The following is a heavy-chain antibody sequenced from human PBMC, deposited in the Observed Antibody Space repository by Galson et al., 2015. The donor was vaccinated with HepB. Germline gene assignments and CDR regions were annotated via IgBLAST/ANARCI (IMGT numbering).Heavy chain of an antibody. CDR3: ARDASGWEQWLVRGDY. D-gene: IGHD6-19*01. Sequence: SLRLSCAASGFTFSSYWMSWVRQAPGKGLEWVANIKQDGSEKYYVDSVKGRFTISRDNAKNSLYLQMNSLRAEDTAVYYCARDASGWEQWLVRGDYWDQGTLVTVSS. J-gene: IGHJ4*02. CDR2: IKQDGSEK. CDR1: GFTFSSYW. V-gene: IGHV3-7*03.